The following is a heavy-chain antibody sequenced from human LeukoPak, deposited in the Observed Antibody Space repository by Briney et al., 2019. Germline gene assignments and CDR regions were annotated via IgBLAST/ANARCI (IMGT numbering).Heavy chain of an antibody. CDR3: ARVEGSGSYYTNYFDY. CDR1: GGSISSSSYY. V-gene: IGHV4-39*07. CDR2: IYYSGST. J-gene: IGHJ4*02. Sequence: SSETLSLTCTVSGGSISSSSYYWGWIRQPPGKGLEWIGSIYYSGSTYYNPSLKSRVTISVDTSKTQFSLNLSSVTAADAGVYFCARVEGSGSYYTNYFDYWGQRTLVTVSS. D-gene: IGHD3-10*01.